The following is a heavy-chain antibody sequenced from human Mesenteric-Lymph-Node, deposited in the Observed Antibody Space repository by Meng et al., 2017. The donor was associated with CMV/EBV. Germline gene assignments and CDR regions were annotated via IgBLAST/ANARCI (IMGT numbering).Heavy chain of an antibody. J-gene: IGHJ4*02. CDR1: TFTGYY. CDR3: ALYYYGSGSYYNGESLDY. CDR2: INPNSGGT. Sequence: TFTGYYMHWVRPAPGTWLEWMGRINPNSGGTNYAQKFQGRVTMTRDTSISTAYMELSRLRSDDTAVYYCALYYYGSGSYYNGESLDYWGQGTLVTVSS. V-gene: IGHV1-2*06. D-gene: IGHD3-10*01.